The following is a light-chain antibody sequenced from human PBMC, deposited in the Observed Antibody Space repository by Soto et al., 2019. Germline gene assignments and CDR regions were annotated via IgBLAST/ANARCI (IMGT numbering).Light chain of an antibody. CDR2: GAS. CDR3: LQHDSYPRT. J-gene: IGKJ1*01. V-gene: IGKV1-17*01. CDR1: QGIRNN. Sequence: DIQMTQSPSSLFASVGDRVTITCRACQGIRNNLGWYQQRPGEAPKRLIYGASSLQRGVPSRFSGSGSGTEFTLTISSLRPEDSATYYFLQHDSYPRTFGQGTKLEIK.